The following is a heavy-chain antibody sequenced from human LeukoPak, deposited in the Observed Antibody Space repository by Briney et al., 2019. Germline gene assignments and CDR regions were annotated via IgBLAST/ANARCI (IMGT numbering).Heavy chain of an antibody. V-gene: IGHV1-18*04. Sequence: GASVKVSCKASGYTFTGYYMHWVRQAPGQGLEWMGWISAYNGNTNYAQKLQGRVTMTTDTSTSTAYMELRSLRSDDTAVYYCARDLMWVAAAGITDAFDIWGQGTMVTVSS. CDR3: ARDLMWVAAAGITDAFDI. J-gene: IGHJ3*02. D-gene: IGHD6-13*01. CDR1: GYTFTGYY. CDR2: ISAYNGNT.